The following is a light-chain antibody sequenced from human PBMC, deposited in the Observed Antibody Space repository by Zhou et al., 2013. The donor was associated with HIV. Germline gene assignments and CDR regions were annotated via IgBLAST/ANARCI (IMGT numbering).Light chain of an antibody. V-gene: IGKV3-20*01. Sequence: EIVLTQSPGTLSLSPGERATLSCRASQSVSSSYLAWYQQKPGQAPRLLIYGASSRATDIPDRFSGTGSGTDFTLTINRLEPADSAVYYCQQSGTSSPVTFGQGTRLE. J-gene: IGKJ5*01. CDR3: QQSGTSSPVT. CDR2: GAS. CDR1: QSVSSSY.